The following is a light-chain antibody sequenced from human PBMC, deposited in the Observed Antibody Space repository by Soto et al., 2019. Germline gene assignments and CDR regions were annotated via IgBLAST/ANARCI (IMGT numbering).Light chain of an antibody. CDR2: GAS. CDR3: QQYNNWPIT. V-gene: IGKV3D-15*01. Sequence: EIVMTQCPAILSVSPGERATLSCRASQNFLSNLAWYQQKPGQAPRLLIYGASTRATDIPARFSGSGSGTEFTLTINSLQSEDFAVYYCQQYNNWPITFGQVTRLEI. J-gene: IGKJ5*01. CDR1: QNFLSN.